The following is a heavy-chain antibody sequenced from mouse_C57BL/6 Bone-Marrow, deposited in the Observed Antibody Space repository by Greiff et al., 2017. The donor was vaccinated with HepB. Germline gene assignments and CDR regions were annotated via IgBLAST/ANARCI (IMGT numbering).Heavy chain of an antibody. CDR1: GYTFTSYW. CDR2: IYPGNSDT. V-gene: IGHV1-5*01. CDR3: TRESLCFYYDMDY. Sequence: EVQGVESGTVLARPGASVKMSCKTSGYTFTSYWMHWVKQRPGQGLEWIGAIYPGNSDTSYNQKFKGKAKLTAVTSASTAYMELSSLTNEDSAVYYCTRESLCFYYDMDYWGQGTSVTVSS. J-gene: IGHJ4*01. D-gene: IGHD6-5*01.